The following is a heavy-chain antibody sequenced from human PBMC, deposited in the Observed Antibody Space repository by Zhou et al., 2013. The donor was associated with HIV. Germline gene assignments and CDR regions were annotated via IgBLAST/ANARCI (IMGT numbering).Heavy chain of an antibody. V-gene: IGHV1-69*05. CDR2: ILPDFGAP. CDR1: GGTFTTYD. D-gene: IGHD3-22*01. CDR3: ARDRAYYDSSGSPNWFDP. J-gene: IGHJ5*02. Sequence: QVQLVQSGAEVKKPGSSVKVSCKASGGTFTTYDISWVRQAPGQGLEWMGGILPDFGAPSYAQKFQDRVTITTDESSSTAYMELNSLRSEDTAIYYCARDRAYYDSSGSPNWFDPWGQGTLVTVSS.